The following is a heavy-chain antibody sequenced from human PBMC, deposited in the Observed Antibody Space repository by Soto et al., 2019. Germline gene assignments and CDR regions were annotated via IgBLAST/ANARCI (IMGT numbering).Heavy chain of an antibody. Sequence: PGGSLRLSCAASGFTFSSYSMSWVRQAPGKGLEWVSGFRTGGDDGTTYYADSVKGRFTISRDNSKNTLFLQMKSLRDEDTAVYYCARDWHTEDHGDYLGYGMDVWGQGTTAPVYS. CDR1: GFTFSSYS. CDR2: FRTGGDDGTT. V-gene: IGHV3-23*01. CDR3: ARDWHTEDHGDYLGYGMDV. J-gene: IGHJ6*02. D-gene: IGHD4-17*01.